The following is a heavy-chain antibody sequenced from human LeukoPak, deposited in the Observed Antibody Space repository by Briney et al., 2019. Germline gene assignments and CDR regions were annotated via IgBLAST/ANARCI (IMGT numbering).Heavy chain of an antibody. CDR1: GFIFSTYS. CDR3: ARVSVWFGESNDY. Sequence: GGSLRLSCAASGFIFSTYSMNWVRQAPGKGLEWVSSISSSSSYIYYADSVKGRFTISRDNAKNSLYLQMNSLRAEDTAVYYCARVSVWFGESNDYWGQGTLVTVSS. J-gene: IGHJ4*02. CDR2: ISSSSSYI. D-gene: IGHD3-10*01. V-gene: IGHV3-21*01.